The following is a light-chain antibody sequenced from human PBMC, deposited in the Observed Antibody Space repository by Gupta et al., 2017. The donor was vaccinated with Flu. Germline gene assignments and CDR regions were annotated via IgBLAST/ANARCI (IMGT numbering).Light chain of an antibody. V-gene: IGKV1-39*01. Sequence: DIQMTQCPSSRSASLGDRVTIPCRASQSISSYLNCYKQKPGKDHKLLIYAESSLQSGVPSRFSGSGSGTDFTLTISSLQPEDFATYYWQQSYSTLLAFGEGTKVEIK. CDR2: AES. CDR1: QSISSY. CDR3: QQSYSTLLA. J-gene: IGKJ4*01.